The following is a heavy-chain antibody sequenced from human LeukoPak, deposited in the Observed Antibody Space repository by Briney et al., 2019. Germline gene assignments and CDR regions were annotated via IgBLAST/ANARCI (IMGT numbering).Heavy chain of an antibody. D-gene: IGHD1-26*01. CDR2: MNPNSGNT. V-gene: IGHV1-8*02. Sequence: GASVKVSCKASGYTFTSYDINWVRQATGQGLEWMGWMNPNSGNTGYAQKFQGRVTMTRNTSISTAYMELSSLRSEDTAVYYCARGGLPWWELTTSFDYWGQGTLVTVSS. CDR1: GYTFTSYD. J-gene: IGHJ4*02. CDR3: ARGGLPWWELTTSFDY.